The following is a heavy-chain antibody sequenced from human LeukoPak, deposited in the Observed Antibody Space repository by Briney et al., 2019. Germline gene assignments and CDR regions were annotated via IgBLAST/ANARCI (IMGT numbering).Heavy chain of an antibody. D-gene: IGHD3-10*01. CDR1: GFSSSSYE. Sequence: GGSLRLSCAGSGFSSSSYEMSWVRQAPGKGLEWVSYISSDSSTIYYADSVKGRFTISRDNAKNSLFLQMNSLRDEDTAVYYCAVGGRIKFPYWGQGTLVTVSS. J-gene: IGHJ4*02. V-gene: IGHV3-48*02. CDR2: ISSDSSTI. CDR3: AVGGRIKFPY.